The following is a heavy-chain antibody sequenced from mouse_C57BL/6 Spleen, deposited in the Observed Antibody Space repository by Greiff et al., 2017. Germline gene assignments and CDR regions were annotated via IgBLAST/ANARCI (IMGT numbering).Heavy chain of an antibody. CDR1: GFTFSDYY. J-gene: IGHJ1*03. CDR2: INYDGSST. V-gene: IGHV5-16*01. Sequence: EVKLMESEGGLVQPGSSMKLSCTASGFTFSDYYMAWVRQVPEKGLEWVANINYDGSSTYYLDSLKSRFIISRDNAKNILYLQMSSLKSEDTATYYCARNYGYYYWYFDVWGTGTTVTVSS. CDR3: ARNYGYYYWYFDV. D-gene: IGHD2-2*01.